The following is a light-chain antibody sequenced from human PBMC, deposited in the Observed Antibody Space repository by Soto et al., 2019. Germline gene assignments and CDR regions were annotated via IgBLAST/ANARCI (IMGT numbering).Light chain of an antibody. V-gene: IGKV3-20*01. J-gene: IGKJ2*01. CDR3: QQYSSSPPYT. CDR1: QSVSSNY. CDR2: GAS. Sequence: EIVLTQSPGTLSLSPGEGATLSCRASQSVSSNYLAWYQQEPGQAPRLLIFGASNSASDIPDRFSGSGSGTDFTLTISRLEPEDFAVYYCQQYSSSPPYTFGQRTKLEIK.